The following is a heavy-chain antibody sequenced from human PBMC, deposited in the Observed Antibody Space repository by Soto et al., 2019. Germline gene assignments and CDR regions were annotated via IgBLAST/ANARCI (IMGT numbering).Heavy chain of an antibody. V-gene: IGHV3-33*01. CDR3: ARDRWRFSSSPDYFDY. CDR1: GFTFSSYG. D-gene: IGHD6-13*01. Sequence: QVQLVESGGGVVQPGRSLRLSCAASGFTFSSYGMHWVRQAPGKGLEWVAVIWYDGSNKYYADSVKGRFTISRDNSKNTLYLQMNSLRAEDTAVYYCARDRWRFSSSPDYFDYWGQGTLVTVSS. CDR2: IWYDGSNK. J-gene: IGHJ4*02.